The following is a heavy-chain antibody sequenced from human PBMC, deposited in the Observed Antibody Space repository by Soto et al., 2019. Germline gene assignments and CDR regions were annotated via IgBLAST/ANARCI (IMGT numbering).Heavy chain of an antibody. CDR3: TRRYDILTGFRDY. CDR1: EITFSGST. J-gene: IGHJ4*02. V-gene: IGHV3-73*02. D-gene: IGHD3-9*01. CDR2: IRSKANSYAT. Sequence: EVQLVESGGGLVQPGGSLKLSCAASEITFSGSTMHWVRQASGKGLEWVGHIRSKANSYATAYAASVKGRFIISRDDSQNTAYLQMNNLRTEDTAVYYCTRRYDILTGFRDYWGQGPLVSVSS.